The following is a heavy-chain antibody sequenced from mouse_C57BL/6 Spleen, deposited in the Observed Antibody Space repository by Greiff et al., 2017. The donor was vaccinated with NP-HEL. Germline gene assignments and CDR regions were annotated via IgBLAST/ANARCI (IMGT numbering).Heavy chain of an antibody. CDR3: ARSNSAYYSNWGYFDV. CDR1: GYTFTSYW. V-gene: IGHV1-52*01. CDR2: IDPSDSET. D-gene: IGHD2-5*01. J-gene: IGHJ1*03. Sequence: QVQLQQPGAELVRPGSSVKLSCKASGYTFTSYWMHWVKQRPIQGLEWIGNIDPSDSETHYNQKFKDKATLTVDKSSSTAYMQLSSLTSEDSAVYYCARSNSAYYSNWGYFDVWGTGTTVTVSS.